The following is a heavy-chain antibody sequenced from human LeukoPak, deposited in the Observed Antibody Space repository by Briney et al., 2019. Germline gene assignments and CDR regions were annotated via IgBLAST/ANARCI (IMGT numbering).Heavy chain of an antibody. V-gene: IGHV2-5*02. CDR2: IYWDDDK. Sequence: SGPTLVKPTQTLTLTCTFSGFSLSTPGVGVGWIRQPPGKALEWLALIYWDDDKRYSPSLKSRLTITKDTSKNQVVLTMTNMDPVDTATYYCAHRLENDFWSPHWAFDIWGQGTMVTVSS. CDR1: GFSLSTPGVG. J-gene: IGHJ3*02. CDR3: AHRLENDFWSPHWAFDI. D-gene: IGHD3-3*01.